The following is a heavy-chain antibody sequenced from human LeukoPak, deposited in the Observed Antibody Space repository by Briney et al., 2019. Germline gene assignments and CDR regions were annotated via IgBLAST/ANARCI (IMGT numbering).Heavy chain of an antibody. D-gene: IGHD3-22*01. CDR2: IYHSGST. V-gene: IGHV4-39*07. Sequence: SETLSLTCTVSGGSTSSSSYYWGWIRQPPGKGLEWIGSIYHSGSTYYNPSLKSRVTISVDTSKNQFSLKLSSVTAADTAVYYCARVSARRITMIVVAIPYFDYWGQGTLVTVSS. CDR1: GGSTSSSSYY. CDR3: ARVSARRITMIVVAIPYFDY. J-gene: IGHJ4*02.